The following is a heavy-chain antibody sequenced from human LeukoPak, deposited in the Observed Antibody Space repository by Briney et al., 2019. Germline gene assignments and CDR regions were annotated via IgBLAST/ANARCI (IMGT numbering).Heavy chain of an antibody. J-gene: IGHJ6*02. CDR3: ARDCASHNYYGSGSYYPYGMDV. CDR1: GFTVSSNY. D-gene: IGHD3-10*01. CDR2: IYSGGST. V-gene: IGHV3-53*01. Sequence: GGSLRLSCAACGFTVSSNYMSWVRQAPGKGLEWVSVIYSGGSTYYADSVEGRFTISRDNSKNTLYLQMNSLRAEDTAVYYCARDCASHNYYGSGSYYPYGMDVWGQGTTVSVSS.